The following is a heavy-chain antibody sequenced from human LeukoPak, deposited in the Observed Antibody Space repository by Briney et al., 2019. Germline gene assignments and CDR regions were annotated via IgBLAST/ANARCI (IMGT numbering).Heavy chain of an antibody. D-gene: IGHD3-22*01. J-gene: IGHJ1*01. CDR3: ANLGDSSGYTLPRRYFQH. Sequence: PSETLSLTCAVYGGSFSGYYWSWIRQPPGKGLEWIGRIYTSRSTNYNPSLKSRVTMSVDTSKNQFSLKLSSVTAADTAVYYCANLGDSSGYTLPRRYFQHWGQGTLVTVSS. V-gene: IGHV4-59*10. CDR1: GGSFSGYY. CDR2: IYTSRST.